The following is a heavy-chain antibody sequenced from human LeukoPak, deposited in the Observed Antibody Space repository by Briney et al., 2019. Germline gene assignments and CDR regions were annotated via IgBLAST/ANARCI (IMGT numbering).Heavy chain of an antibody. Sequence: ASVKVSCKASGYTFTSYGISWVRQAPGQGLEWMGWISAYNGNTNYAQKLQGRVTMTTDTSTSTAYMELSSLRSEDTAVYYCARDSDYVWGSYRSAFDYWGQGTLVTVSS. CDR3: ARDSDYVWGSYRSAFDY. V-gene: IGHV1-18*01. J-gene: IGHJ4*02. CDR2: ISAYNGNT. D-gene: IGHD3-16*02. CDR1: GYTFTSYG.